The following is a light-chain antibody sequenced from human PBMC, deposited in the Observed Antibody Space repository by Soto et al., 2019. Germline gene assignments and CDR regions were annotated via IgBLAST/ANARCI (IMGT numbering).Light chain of an antibody. CDR2: DAS. J-gene: IGKJ4*01. Sequence: EIVLTQSPGTLSLSPGETATLSCRASRTVGYRSLAWYQQKPGQAPRLLIYDASSRATGIPDRFSGSGSRTDFTLAIRRLEPEDFAVYYCQQYAMSPLTFGGGTKVEIK. CDR1: RTVGYRS. V-gene: IGKV3-20*01. CDR3: QQYAMSPLT.